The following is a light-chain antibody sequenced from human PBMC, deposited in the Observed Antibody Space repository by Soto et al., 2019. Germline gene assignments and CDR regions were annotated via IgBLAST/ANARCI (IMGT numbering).Light chain of an antibody. CDR2: EGN. J-gene: IGLJ1*01. CDR3: YSYAGGSSYV. Sequence: QSVLTQPASVSGSDGQSITISCTGSSSDVGSYNHVSWYQQRPGKAPRFMIYEGNKRPSGVSNRFSGSKSGNTAYLTISGLQGDDEADYYCYSYAGGSSYVFGAGTKVTVL. CDR1: SSDVGSYNH. V-gene: IGLV2-23*01.